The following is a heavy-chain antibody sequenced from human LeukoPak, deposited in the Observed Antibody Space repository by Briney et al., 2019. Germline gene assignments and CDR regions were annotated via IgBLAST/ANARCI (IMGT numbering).Heavy chain of an antibody. CDR1: GYTFTDYY. CDR2: INPNSGGT. Sequence: GASVKVSCKASGYTFTDYYMHWVRQAPGRGLEWMGRINPNSGGTNYAQKFQGRVTMTRDTSISTAYMDLSSLRSDDTAVYYCARSTGHYFDYWGQGILVTVSS. V-gene: IGHV1-2*06. D-gene: IGHD2-8*02. CDR3: ARSTGHYFDY. J-gene: IGHJ4*02.